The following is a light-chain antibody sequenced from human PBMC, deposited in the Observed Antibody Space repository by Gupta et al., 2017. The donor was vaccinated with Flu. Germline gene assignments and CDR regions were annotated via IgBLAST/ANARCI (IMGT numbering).Light chain of an antibody. CDR3: AVWDDSLTGYA. CDR2: SDG. V-gene: IGLV1-44*01. Sequence: QSVLTQPPSTSSTPAQWVTTSFSGSSSNIGTYAVSWYQQLPGPAPKLPSSSDGQRPSGVPDRFSGSQSGAAASLAISGLQSEDEADYYCAVWDDSLTGYAFGSGTKVTVL. CDR1: SSNIGTYA. J-gene: IGLJ1*01.